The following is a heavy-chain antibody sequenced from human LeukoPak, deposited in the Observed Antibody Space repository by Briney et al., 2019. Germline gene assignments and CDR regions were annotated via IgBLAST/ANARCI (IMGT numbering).Heavy chain of an antibody. V-gene: IGHV3-15*07. CDR1: GFIFSDVW. J-gene: IGHJ4*02. CDR3: TADTPSSSSQAFDH. Sequence: GGSLRLSCAASGFIFSDVWMNWVRQAPGKGLEWVGRIKRKSDGETSAYAAPVKGRYTISRDDSKNTLFLQMNSLKTEDTAMYYCTADTPSSSSQAFDHWGQGTLVTVSS. CDR2: IKRKSDGETS. D-gene: IGHD6-19*01.